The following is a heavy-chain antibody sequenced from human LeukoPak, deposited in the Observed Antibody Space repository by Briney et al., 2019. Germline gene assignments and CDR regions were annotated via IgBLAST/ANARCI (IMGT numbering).Heavy chain of an antibody. CDR2: ISYDGSNK. V-gene: IGHV3-30*18. D-gene: IGHD3-22*01. Sequence: PGGSLRLSCAASGFTFRTYAMTWVRQAPGKGLEWVAVISYDGSNKYYADSVKGRFTISRDNSKNTLYLQMNSLRAEDTAVYYCAKDYSYYYDSSAVKLGYFDYWGQGTLVTVSS. J-gene: IGHJ4*02. CDR3: AKDYSYYYDSSAVKLGYFDY. CDR1: GFTFRTYA.